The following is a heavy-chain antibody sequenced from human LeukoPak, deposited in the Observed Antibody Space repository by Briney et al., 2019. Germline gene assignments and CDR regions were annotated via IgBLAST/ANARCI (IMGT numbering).Heavy chain of an antibody. J-gene: IGHJ4*02. V-gene: IGHV4-59*01. CDR2: IYYSGST. Sequence: SETLSLTCTVSGGSISSYYWSWIRQPPGKGLEWIGYIYYSGSTNYNPSLKSRVTISVDTSKNQFSLKLSSVTAADTAVYYCARAETYYYGSGSYSPFDYWGQGTLVTVSS. CDR3: ARAETYYYGSGSYSPFDY. CDR1: GGSISSYY. D-gene: IGHD3-10*01.